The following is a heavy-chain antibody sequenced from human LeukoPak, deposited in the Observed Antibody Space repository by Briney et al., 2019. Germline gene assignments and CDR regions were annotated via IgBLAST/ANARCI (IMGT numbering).Heavy chain of an antibody. D-gene: IGHD2-15*01. CDR2: INPSDAST. Sequence: ASVKVSCKASGYTFTSYYIHWVRQAPGQGLEWMGIINPSDASTSYAQKFQGRVTMTRDTSTSTVFMELNSLRFEDTAVYYCARGGSNNWYETGKFDFWGQGTLVTVSS. CDR3: ARGGSNNWYETGKFDF. CDR1: GYTFTSYY. J-gene: IGHJ4*02. V-gene: IGHV1-46*01.